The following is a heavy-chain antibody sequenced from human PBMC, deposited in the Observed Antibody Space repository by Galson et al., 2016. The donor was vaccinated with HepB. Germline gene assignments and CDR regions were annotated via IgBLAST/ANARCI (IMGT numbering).Heavy chain of an antibody. J-gene: IGHJ4*02. D-gene: IGHD3-22*01. V-gene: IGHV2-5*02. CDR1: GFALSSSGMA. Sequence: PALVKPTQTLTLTCTFSGFALSSSGMAVGWLRQPPGKALEWLALIFWDDDTRYSPSLKTRLTVTKDTSKKEVVLTMSTMGPADTATYFCAHTSYDKGLYCDYWGQGALVTVSS. CDR3: AHTSYDKGLYCDY. CDR2: IFWDDDT.